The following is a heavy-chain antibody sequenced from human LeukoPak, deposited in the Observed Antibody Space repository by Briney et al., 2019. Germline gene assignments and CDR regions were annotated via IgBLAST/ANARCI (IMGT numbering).Heavy chain of an antibody. CDR3: ARARGYSYGYIVAPSGGRNFDY. CDR2: INHSGST. V-gene: IGHV4-34*01. D-gene: IGHD5-18*01. Sequence: PSETLSLTCAVYGGSFSGYYWSWIRQPPGKGLEWIGEINHSGSTNYNPSLKSRVTISVDTSKNQFSLKLSSVTAADTAVYYCARARGYSYGYIVAPSGGRNFDYWGQGTLVTVSS. J-gene: IGHJ4*02. CDR1: GGSFSGYY.